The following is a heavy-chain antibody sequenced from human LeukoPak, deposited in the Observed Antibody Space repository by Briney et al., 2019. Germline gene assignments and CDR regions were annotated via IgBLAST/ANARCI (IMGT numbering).Heavy chain of an antibody. CDR3: ARGGGDSSGWSLFDY. CDR2: IYYSGST. D-gene: IGHD6-19*01. V-gene: IGHV4-59*01. J-gene: IGHJ4*02. Sequence: PSETLSLTCTVSGGSISSYYWSWIRQPPGKGLEGIGYIYYSGSTNYNPSLKSRVTISVDTSKNQFSLKLSSVTAADTAVYYCARGGGDSSGWSLFDYWGQGTLVTVSS. CDR1: GGSISSYY.